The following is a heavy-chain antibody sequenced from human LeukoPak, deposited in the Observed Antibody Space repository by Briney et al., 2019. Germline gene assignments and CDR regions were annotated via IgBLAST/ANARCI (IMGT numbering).Heavy chain of an antibody. CDR2: IKQDGSEK. V-gene: IGHV3-7*01. Sequence: GGSLRLSCAASGFTYSSYWMSWVRQAPGKGLEWVANIKQDGSEKYYVDSVKGRFTISRDNAKNSLYLQMNSLRAEDTAVYYCARGLPDGCFDYWGQGTLVTVSS. J-gene: IGHJ4*02. D-gene: IGHD5-24*01. CDR1: GFTYSSYW. CDR3: ARGLPDGCFDY.